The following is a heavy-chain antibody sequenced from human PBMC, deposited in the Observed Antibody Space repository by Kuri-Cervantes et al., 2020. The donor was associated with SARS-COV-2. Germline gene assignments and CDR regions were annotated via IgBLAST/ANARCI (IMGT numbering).Heavy chain of an antibody. CDR3: TREYGSGSYYMYYYYYMDV. Sequence: GESLKISCAASGFTFSSYAMSWVRQAPGKGLEWVGFIRSKAYGGTTEYAASVKGRLTISRDDSKSIAYLQMNSLKTEDTAVYYCTREYGSGSYYMYYYYYMDVWGKGTTVT. J-gene: IGHJ6*03. CDR2: IRSKAYGGTT. CDR1: GFTFSSYA. V-gene: IGHV3-49*04. D-gene: IGHD3-10*01.